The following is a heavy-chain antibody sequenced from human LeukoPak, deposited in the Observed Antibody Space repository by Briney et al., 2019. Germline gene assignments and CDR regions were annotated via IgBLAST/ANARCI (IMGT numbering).Heavy chain of an antibody. CDR1: GYSISSGYY. CDR3: ATLELGYCSGGSCHDY. V-gene: IGHV4-38-2*01. CDR2: IYHSGST. D-gene: IGHD2-15*01. Sequence: PSETLSLTCAVSGYSISSGYYWGWIRQPPGKGLEWIGSIYHSGSTYYNPSLKSRVTISVDTSKNQFSLKLSSVTAADTAVYYCATLELGYCSGGSCHDYWGQGTLVTVSS. J-gene: IGHJ4*02.